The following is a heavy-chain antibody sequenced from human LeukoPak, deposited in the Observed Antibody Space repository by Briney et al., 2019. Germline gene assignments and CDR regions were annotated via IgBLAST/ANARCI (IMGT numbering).Heavy chain of an antibody. D-gene: IGHD1-26*01. CDR2: IYYSGST. J-gene: IGHJ5*02. Sequence: SETLSLTCTVSGGSISNYYWGWIRQPPGKGLEWIGSIYYSGSTYYNPSLKSRVTISVDTSKNQFSLKLSSVTAADTAVYYCASVGGSYWRWFDPWGQGTLVTVSS. V-gene: IGHV4-39*07. CDR3: ASVGGSYWRWFDP. CDR1: GGSISNYY.